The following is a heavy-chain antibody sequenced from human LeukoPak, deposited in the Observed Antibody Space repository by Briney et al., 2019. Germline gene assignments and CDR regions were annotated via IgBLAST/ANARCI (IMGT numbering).Heavy chain of an antibody. CDR1: GFTFSSYA. D-gene: IGHD6-25*01. J-gene: IGHJ4*02. V-gene: IGHV3-23*01. CDR3: AKGPYSSVSSFDY. CDR2: ISASGGST. Sequence: GGSLRLSCAGSGFTFSSYAMGWVRQAPGKGLEWVSTISASGGSTYYADSVKGRFTISRDNSKNTPYLQMNSLRAEDTAVYYCAKGPYSSVSSFDYWGQGTLVTVSS.